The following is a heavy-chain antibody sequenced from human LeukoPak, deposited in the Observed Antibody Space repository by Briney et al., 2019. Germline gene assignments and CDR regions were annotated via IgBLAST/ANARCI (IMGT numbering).Heavy chain of an antibody. CDR1: GFTFSSYE. V-gene: IGHV3-48*03. Sequence: GGSLRLSCAASGFTFSSYEMKWVRQAPGKGLQWVSYISSSSDTICYADSLKGRFTISRDNAKNSLYLQMNSLRAEDTAVYYCARDQNYYGSGSLDYWGQGTLVTVSS. CDR3: ARDQNYYGSGSLDY. CDR2: ISSSSDTI. J-gene: IGHJ4*02. D-gene: IGHD3-10*01.